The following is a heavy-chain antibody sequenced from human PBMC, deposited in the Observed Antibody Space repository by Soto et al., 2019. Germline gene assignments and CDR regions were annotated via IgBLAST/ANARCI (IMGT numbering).Heavy chain of an antibody. V-gene: IGHV3-11*01. J-gene: IGHJ4*02. CDR3: ARVSSSSLFDY. Sequence: VHLVDSGGGLVKPGGSLRLSCAASGFTFSDYFMTWIRQAPGEGLEWVSYIGSRGSPIYYVDSVKGRFTISRDNAKDSLYLHMNSLRAEDTAVYYCARVSSSSLFDYWGQGTLVTVSS. D-gene: IGHD6-6*01. CDR1: GFTFSDYF. CDR2: IGSRGSPI.